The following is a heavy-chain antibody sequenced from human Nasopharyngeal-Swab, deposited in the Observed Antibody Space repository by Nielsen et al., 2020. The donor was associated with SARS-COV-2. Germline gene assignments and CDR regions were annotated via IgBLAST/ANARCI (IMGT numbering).Heavy chain of an antibody. Sequence: GGSLRLSCAASGFTFSSYAMHWVRQAPGKGLEWLGRIGDKDHNYATTYGASVKGRFTISRDDSKNTAFLQMDSLKTEDTALYYCTTDFYFDYWGQGTLVTVSS. CDR2: IGDKDHNYAT. CDR1: GFTFSSYA. J-gene: IGHJ4*02. CDR3: TTDFYFDY. V-gene: IGHV3-73*01.